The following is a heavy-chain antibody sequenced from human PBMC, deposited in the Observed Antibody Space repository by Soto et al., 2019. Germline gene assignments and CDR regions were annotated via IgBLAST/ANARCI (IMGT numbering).Heavy chain of an antibody. CDR2: INSDGSST. D-gene: IGHD3-3*01. V-gene: IGHV3-74*01. CDR1: GFTFSSYW. Sequence: GGSLRLSCAASGFTFSSYWMHWVRQAPGKGLVWVSRINSDGSSTSYADSVKGRFTISRDNAKNTLYLQMNSLRAEDTAVYYCARDGPYCDFWIGYYYGMDVWGQGTTVTVSS. J-gene: IGHJ6*02. CDR3: ARDGPYCDFWIGYYYGMDV.